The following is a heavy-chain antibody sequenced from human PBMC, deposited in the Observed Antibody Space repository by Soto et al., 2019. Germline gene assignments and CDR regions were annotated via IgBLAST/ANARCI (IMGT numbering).Heavy chain of an antibody. J-gene: IGHJ6*02. CDR2: IYYSGST. V-gene: IGHV4-39*01. CDR1: GGSISSSSYY. CDR3: ARHEPTGMNYYYGMDV. Sequence: PSETLSLTCTVSGGSISSSSYYWGWIRQPPGKGLEWIGSIYYSGSTYYNPSLKSRVTISVDTSKNQFSLKLSSVTAADTAVYYCARHEPTGMNYYYGMDVWGQGTTVTVSS. D-gene: IGHD4-4*01.